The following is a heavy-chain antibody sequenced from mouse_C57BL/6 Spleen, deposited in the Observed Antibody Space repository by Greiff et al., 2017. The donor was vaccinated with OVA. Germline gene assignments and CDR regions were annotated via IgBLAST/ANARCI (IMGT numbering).Heavy chain of an antibody. CDR2: IYPGSGST. Sequence: QLQQPGAELVKPGASVKMSCKASGYTFTSYWITWVKQRPGQGLEWIGDIYPGSGSTNYNEKFKSKATLTVDTSSSTAYMQLSSLTSEDSAVYYCAREDNYYGSSHEGAWFAYWGQGTLVTVSA. J-gene: IGHJ3*01. V-gene: IGHV1-55*01. CDR1: GYTFTSYW. CDR3: AREDNYYGSSHEGAWFAY. D-gene: IGHD1-1*01.